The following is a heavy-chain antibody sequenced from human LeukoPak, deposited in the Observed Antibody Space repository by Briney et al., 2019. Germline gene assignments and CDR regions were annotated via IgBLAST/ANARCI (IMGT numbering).Heavy chain of an antibody. Sequence: GGSLRLSCAASGFTFRSYAMHWVRQAPGKGLEWVAGILYDGSNKYYADSVKGRFTISRDNSKNTLYLQMNSLRAEDTAVYYCASSLYSSGWSLNSGAFDIWGQGTMVTVSS. D-gene: IGHD6-13*01. CDR2: ILYDGSNK. J-gene: IGHJ3*02. CDR1: GFTFRSYA. V-gene: IGHV3-30-3*01. CDR3: ASSLYSSGWSLNSGAFDI.